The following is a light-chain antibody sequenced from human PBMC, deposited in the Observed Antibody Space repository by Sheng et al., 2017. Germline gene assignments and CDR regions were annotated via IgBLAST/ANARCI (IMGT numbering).Light chain of an antibody. V-gene: IGKV4-1*01. CDR1: QSLVYSFNNKDF. CDR2: WAS. Sequence: IVMTQFPDSLAVSLGERATINCKSSQSLVYSFNNKDFVAWYQQKPGQPPKLLIYWASTREFGVPDRFSGSASGTDFTLTISSLQAEDAAVYFCQQYYATPPTFGQGTKLEI. CDR3: QQYYATPPT. J-gene: IGKJ2*01.